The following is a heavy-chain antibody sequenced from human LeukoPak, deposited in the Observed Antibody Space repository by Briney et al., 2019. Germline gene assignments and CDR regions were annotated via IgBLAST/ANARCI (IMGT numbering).Heavy chain of an antibody. Sequence: KAPETLSLTCAVSGYSVSSGYYWGWIRQSPGKGLEWIASMYHSGTTYYNPSLKSRVTISVDTSKNQFSLKLNSVTAADTAVYYCARSNWNIDYWGQGTLVTVSS. CDR1: GYSVSSGYY. J-gene: IGHJ4*02. V-gene: IGHV4-38-2*01. CDR3: ARSNWNIDY. D-gene: IGHD1-1*01. CDR2: MYHSGTT.